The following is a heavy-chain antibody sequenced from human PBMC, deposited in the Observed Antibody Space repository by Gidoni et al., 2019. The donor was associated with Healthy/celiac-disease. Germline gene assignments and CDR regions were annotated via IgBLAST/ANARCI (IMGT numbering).Heavy chain of an antibody. J-gene: IGHJ3*02. CDR3: SSGGSWKSDDAFDI. V-gene: IGHV4-34*01. CDR2: INHSGST. CDR1: GGSFSGYY. Sequence: QLQLQLWGAGLLQPSEILYLTCAVYGGSFSGYYWSWIRQPPGKGLEWIGEINHSGSTNYNPSLKSRVTISVDTSKNQFSLKLSSVTAADTAVYYCSSGGSWKSDDAFDIWGQGTMVTVSS. D-gene: IGHD2-15*01.